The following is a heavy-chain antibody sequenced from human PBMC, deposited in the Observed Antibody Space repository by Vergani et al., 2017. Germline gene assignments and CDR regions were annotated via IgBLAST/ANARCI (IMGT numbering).Heavy chain of an antibody. V-gene: IGHV3-23*04. Sequence: EVQLVESGGGLVQPGRSLRLSCAASGFTFSSYAMSWVRQAPGKGLEWVSAISGSGGSTYYADSVKGRFTISRDNSKNTLYLQMNSLRAEDTAVYYCARVDFWSGYVLDYWGQGTLVTVSS. CDR3: ARVDFWSGYVLDY. J-gene: IGHJ4*02. CDR2: ISGSGGST. D-gene: IGHD3-3*01. CDR1: GFTFSSYA.